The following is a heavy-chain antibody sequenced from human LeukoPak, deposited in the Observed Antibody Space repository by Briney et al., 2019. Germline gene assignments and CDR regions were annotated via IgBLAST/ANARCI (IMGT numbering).Heavy chain of an antibody. V-gene: IGHV4-34*01. CDR2: INHSGST. J-gene: IGHJ4*02. Sequence: ETLSLTCAVYGGSFRGYYWSWIRQPPGKGLEWIGEINHSGSTKYNQSVKSGVTISVDTFKNQFSLKLSSVTATDTAVYYCARHNDNDGLAYWGQGTLVTVSS. CDR1: GGSFRGYY. D-gene: IGHD3-10*01. CDR3: ARHNDNDGLAY.